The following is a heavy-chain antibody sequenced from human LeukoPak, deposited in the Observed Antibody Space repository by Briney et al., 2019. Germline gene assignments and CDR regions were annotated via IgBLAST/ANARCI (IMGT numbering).Heavy chain of an antibody. CDR1: GFTFSSYA. CDR3: AKDRYCSSTRCYGDFDY. V-gene: IGHV3-23*01. D-gene: IGHD2-2*01. CDR2: ISGSGDST. J-gene: IGHJ4*02. Sequence: PGGSLRLSCAASGFTFSSYAMSWVRQAPGEGLEWVSVISGSGDSTFYADSGKGRFTFSRDNTKNTLYLQMNSLRAEDTAVYYCAKDRYCSSTRCYGDFDYWGQGTLVTVSS.